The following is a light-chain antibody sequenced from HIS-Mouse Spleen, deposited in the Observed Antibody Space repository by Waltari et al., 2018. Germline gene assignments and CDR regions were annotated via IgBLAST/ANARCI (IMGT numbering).Light chain of an antibody. J-gene: IGLJ2*01. CDR3: CSYAGSSTVV. Sequence: QSALTQPASVSGSPGPSITIPCTGTSSDVGSYNLVSGYQQHPGKAPKLKIYEGSKRPSGVSNRFSGSKSGNTASLTISGLQAEDEADYYCCSYAGSSTVVFGGGTKLTVL. V-gene: IGLV2-23*01. CDR1: SSDVGSYNL. CDR2: EGS.